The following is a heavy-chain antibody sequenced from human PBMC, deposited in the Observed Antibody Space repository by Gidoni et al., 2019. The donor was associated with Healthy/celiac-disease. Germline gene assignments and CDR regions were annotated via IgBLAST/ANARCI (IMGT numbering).Heavy chain of an antibody. Sequence: QVQLQQWGAGLLKPSETLSLTCAVYGGSFSGYYWSWIRPPPGKGLEWIGEINHSGSTNYNPSLKSRVTISVDTSKNQFSLKLSSVTAADTAVYYCARDASGGSASYNWFDPWGQGTLVTVSS. CDR1: GGSFSGYY. J-gene: IGHJ5*02. D-gene: IGHD2-15*01. CDR3: ARDASGGSASYNWFDP. CDR2: INHSGST. V-gene: IGHV4-34*01.